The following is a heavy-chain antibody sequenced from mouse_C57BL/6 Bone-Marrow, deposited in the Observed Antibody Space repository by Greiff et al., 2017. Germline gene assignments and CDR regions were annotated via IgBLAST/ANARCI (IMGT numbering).Heavy chain of an antibody. J-gene: IGHJ4*01. D-gene: IGHD1-1*01. CDR3: AGRVVATPYYAMDY. CDR2: IYPGSGST. V-gene: IGHV1-55*01. CDR1: GYTFTSYW. Sequence: VQLQQSGAELVKPGASVKMSCKASGYTFTSYWITWVKQRPGQGLEWIGDIYPGSGSTNYNEKFKSKATLTVDTSSSTAYMQLSSLTSEDSAVYYCAGRVVATPYYAMDYWGQGTSVTVSS.